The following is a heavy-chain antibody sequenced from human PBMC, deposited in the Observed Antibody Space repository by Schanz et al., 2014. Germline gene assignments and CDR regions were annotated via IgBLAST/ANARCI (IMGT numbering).Heavy chain of an antibody. D-gene: IGHD3-22*01. CDR2: INWSDGGST. CDR3: ARDASSSDYHLAH. CDR1: GFTFENYA. Sequence: EVQLVESGGGVVRPGGSLRLSCAASGFTFENYALTWVRQDPGKGLEWVSRINWSDGGSTGYADSVRSRFTISRDNAKNSLYLEMNSLRVEDTAFYYCARDASSSDYHLAHWGQGTLVTVSS. V-gene: IGHV3-20*04. J-gene: IGHJ4*02.